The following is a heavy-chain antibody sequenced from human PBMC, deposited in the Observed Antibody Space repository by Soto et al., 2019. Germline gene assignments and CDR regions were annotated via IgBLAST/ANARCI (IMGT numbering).Heavy chain of an antibody. V-gene: IGHV1-18*01. J-gene: IGHJ4*02. CDR2: ISAYNGNT. Sequence: QVQLVQSGAEVKKTGASVKVSCKASGYTFTSYGISCVRQAPGQGLEWMGWISAYNGNTNYPQKRQGIVTLTTDTSTSTAYTELRSLRSDDPAVYYCARDAPPFGYWGQGTLVTVSS. CDR1: GYTFTSYG. D-gene: IGHD3-10*01. CDR3: ARDAPPFGY.